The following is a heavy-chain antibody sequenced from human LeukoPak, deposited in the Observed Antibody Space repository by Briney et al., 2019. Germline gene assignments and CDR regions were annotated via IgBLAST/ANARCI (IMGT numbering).Heavy chain of an antibody. CDR1: GYTFTSYA. D-gene: IGHD4-23*01. CDR3: AREVAPGGFDY. Sequence: ASVKVSCKASGYTFTSYAMNCVRRAPGQGLEWRGWINTNTGNPTYAQGCTGRFVFSLDTSVSTAYLEISSLKAEDPAVYYCAREVAPGGFDYWGRGTLVTVSS. CDR2: INTNTGNP. J-gene: IGHJ4*02. V-gene: IGHV7-4-1*02.